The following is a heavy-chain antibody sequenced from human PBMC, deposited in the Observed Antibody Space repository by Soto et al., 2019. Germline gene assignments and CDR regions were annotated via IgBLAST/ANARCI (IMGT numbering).Heavy chain of an antibody. Sequence: QITLKESGPTLVKPTQTLTLTCTFSGFSLSTRGVGVGWIRQPPGKALEWLAVIYWDDDKRYSPSLQSRLTPXKXXSKNQAVLTMTNMDPVDPATCYCARKNFGDYPTDYWGEGTVGTVSS. CDR2: IYWDDDK. CDR3: ARKNFGDYPTDY. D-gene: IGHD4-17*01. CDR1: GFSLSTRGVG. J-gene: IGHJ4*02. V-gene: IGHV2-5*02.